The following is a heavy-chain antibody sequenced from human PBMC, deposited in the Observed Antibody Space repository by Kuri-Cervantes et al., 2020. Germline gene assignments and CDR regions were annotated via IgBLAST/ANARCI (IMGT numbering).Heavy chain of an antibody. CDR3: AATVDKPFGEPVHAFDI. V-gene: IGHV1-2*04. D-gene: IGHD3-10*01. CDR2: INPNSGGT. CDR1: GYTFTGYY. Sequence: ASVKVSCKASGYTFTGYYMHWVRQAPGQGLEWMGWINPNSGGTNYAQKFQGWVTMTRDTSISTAYMELSRLRSDDTAVYYCAATVDKPFGEPVHAFDIWGQGTMVTVSS. J-gene: IGHJ3*02.